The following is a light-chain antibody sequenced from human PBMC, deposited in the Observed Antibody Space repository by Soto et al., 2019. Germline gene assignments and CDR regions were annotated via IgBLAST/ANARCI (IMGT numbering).Light chain of an antibody. J-gene: IGLJ2*01. CDR1: SSNIGIND. V-gene: IGLV1-51*02. Sequence: QSVLTQPPSVSAAPGQKVTISCSGSSSNIGINDESGYQQLPGTAPKLLIYENNKRPSGIPDRFSGSKSGTSASLGITGLQTGDEADYYCGAWDNSLSGGVFGGGTKLTVL. CDR3: GAWDNSLSGGV. CDR2: ENN.